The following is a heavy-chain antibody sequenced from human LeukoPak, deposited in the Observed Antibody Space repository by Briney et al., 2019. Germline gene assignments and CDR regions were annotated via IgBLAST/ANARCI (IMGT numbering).Heavy chain of an antibody. CDR3: ARWGSYSSSSTFGY. D-gene: IGHD6-6*01. J-gene: IGHJ4*02. V-gene: IGHV4-59*01. Sequence: PSETLSLTCTVPGGSISSYYWSWIRQPPGKGLEWIGDIHYSGSTNYNPSLESRVTISVDTSKNQFSLKLTSVTAADTAVYYCARWGSYSSSSTFGYWGQGTLVTVSS. CDR2: IHYSGST. CDR1: GGSISSYY.